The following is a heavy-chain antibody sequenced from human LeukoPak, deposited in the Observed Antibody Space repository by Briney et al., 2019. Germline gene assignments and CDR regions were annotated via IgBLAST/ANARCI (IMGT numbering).Heavy chain of an antibody. Sequence: SETLSLTCTVSGGSISSYYWSWIRQPPGKGLEWIGYIYYSGSTNYNPSLKSRVTISVDKSKNQFSLKLSSVTAADTAVYYCAGVAGYSYGPSIDYWGQGTLVTVSS. V-gene: IGHV4-59*12. CDR3: AGVAGYSYGPSIDY. CDR2: IYYSGST. J-gene: IGHJ4*02. CDR1: GGSISSYY. D-gene: IGHD5-18*01.